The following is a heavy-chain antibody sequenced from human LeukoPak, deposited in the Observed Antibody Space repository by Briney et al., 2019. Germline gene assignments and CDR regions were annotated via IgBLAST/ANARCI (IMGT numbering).Heavy chain of an antibody. CDR1: GFTFSSYW. Sequence: GVSLRLSCAASGFTFSSYWMHWVRQAPGKGLVWVSRVNTGGTGTTYADSVEGRFTISRDNAKNTVYLQMHSLRAEDMAIYYCIRTLIVATSPYMDVWGKGTTVTVS. CDR3: IRTLIVATSPYMDV. D-gene: IGHD5-12*01. J-gene: IGHJ6*03. CDR2: VNTGGTGT. V-gene: IGHV3-74*01.